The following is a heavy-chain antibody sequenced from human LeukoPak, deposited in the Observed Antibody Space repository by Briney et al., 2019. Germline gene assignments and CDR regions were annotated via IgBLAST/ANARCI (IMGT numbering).Heavy chain of an antibody. D-gene: IGHD5-24*01. CDR2: ISSSGSTI. J-gene: IGHJ4*02. CDR1: GFTFSSYE. V-gene: IGHV3-48*03. Sequence: PGGSLRLSCAAFGFTFSSYEMNWVRQAPGKGLEWVSYISSSGSTIYYADSVKGRFTISRDNAKNSLYLQMNSLRAEDTAVYYCARGRMMATLFDYWGQGTLVTVSS. CDR3: ARGRMMATLFDY.